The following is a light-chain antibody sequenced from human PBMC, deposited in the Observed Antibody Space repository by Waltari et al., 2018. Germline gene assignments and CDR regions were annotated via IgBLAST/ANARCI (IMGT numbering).Light chain of an antibody. J-gene: IGKJ1*01. CDR1: QSVSSS. Sequence: EIVMTQSPGTLSVSPGERATLSCRASQSVSSSLAWYQQKPGQAPRLLIYGASTRATGIPGRFSGSGSGTEFTLTISGLQSEDFAVYHCQQYSDWPLTFGQGTKGEI. V-gene: IGKV3-15*01. CDR2: GAS. CDR3: QQYSDWPLT.